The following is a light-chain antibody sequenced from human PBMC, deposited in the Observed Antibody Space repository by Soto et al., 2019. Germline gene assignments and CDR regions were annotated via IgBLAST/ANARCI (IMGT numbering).Light chain of an antibody. Sequence: QSVLTQPASVSGSPGQSITISCTGTSNDIGGYIYVSWYQHHPGKAPKLMIYEVSNRPSGISNRFSGSKSGNTASLTISGLQAEDEADYYRTSYTSSSTLVFGGGTKLTVL. V-gene: IGLV2-14*01. CDR1: SNDIGGYIY. CDR3: TSYTSSSTLV. J-gene: IGLJ3*02. CDR2: EVS.